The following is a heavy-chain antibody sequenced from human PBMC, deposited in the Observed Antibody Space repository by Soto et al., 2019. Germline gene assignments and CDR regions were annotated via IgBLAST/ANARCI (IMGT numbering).Heavy chain of an antibody. V-gene: IGHV4-34*01. CDR3: ARVNGKGSGWLGGWFDP. CDR1: GGSFSGYY. D-gene: IGHD6-19*01. Sequence: SETLSLTCAVYGGSFSGYYWSWIRQPPGKGLEWIGEINHSGSTNYNPSLKSRVTISVDTSKNQFSLKLSSVTAADTAVYYCARVNGKGSGWLGGWFDPWGQGTLVTVSS. J-gene: IGHJ5*02. CDR2: INHSGST.